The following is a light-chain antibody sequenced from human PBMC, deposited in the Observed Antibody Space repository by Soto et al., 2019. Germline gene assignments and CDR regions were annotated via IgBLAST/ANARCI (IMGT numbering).Light chain of an antibody. V-gene: IGKV2-30*02. J-gene: IGKJ2*01. Sequence: DVVMTQSPLSLPVTLGQPASISCRSSQSLVHSDGKTYLNWFQQRPGQSTRRLIYNVSNRDSGVPDRFSGSGSGTDFTLKISRVEAEDVGVYYCMQGTHWPPYTFGQGTKLEIK. CDR3: MQGTHWPPYT. CDR1: QSLVHSDGKTY. CDR2: NVS.